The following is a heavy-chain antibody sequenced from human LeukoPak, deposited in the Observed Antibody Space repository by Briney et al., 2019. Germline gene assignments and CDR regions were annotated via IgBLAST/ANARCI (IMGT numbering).Heavy chain of an antibody. J-gene: IGHJ6*03. CDR3: ARGAVTGYYMDV. V-gene: IGHV3-21*06. CDR1: GFTFSSYS. D-gene: IGHD4-17*01. Sequence: PGGSLRLSCAASGFTFSSYSMNWVRQAPGKGLEWVSSISSSSSYIYYADSVKGRFTISRDNGDNSLYLQMKSLRADDTGVYYCARGAVTGYYMDVWGKGTTVIISS. CDR2: ISSSSSYI.